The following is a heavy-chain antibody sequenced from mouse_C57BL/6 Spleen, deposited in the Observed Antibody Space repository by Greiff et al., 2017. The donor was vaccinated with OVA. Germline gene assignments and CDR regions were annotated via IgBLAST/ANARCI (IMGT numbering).Heavy chain of an antibody. CDR3: AEGLSWYFDV. J-gene: IGHJ1*03. V-gene: IGHV1-39*01. CDR1: GFSFTDYN. Sequence: EVKLQQSGPELVKPGASVKISCKASGFSFTDYNMTWVKQSNEKSLEWIGVINPNYGTTSNNQKFKGKATLTVYQSARTAYMQLYSLTSEDYAVYYCAEGLSWYFDVWGTGTTVTVSS. CDR2: INPNYGTT. D-gene: IGHD2-4*01.